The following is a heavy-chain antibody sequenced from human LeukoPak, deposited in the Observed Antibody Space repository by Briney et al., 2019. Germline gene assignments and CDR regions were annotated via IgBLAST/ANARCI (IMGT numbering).Heavy chain of an antibody. J-gene: IGHJ6*02. CDR2: ISAYNGNT. D-gene: IGHD1-26*01. V-gene: IGHV1-18*01. CDR1: GYTFTSYG. CDR3: ASHSGSYSPYYYGMDV. Sequence: ASVKVSCKASGYTFTSYGISWVRQAPGQGLEWMGWISAYNGNTNYAQKLQGRVTMTTDTSTSTAYMELRSLRSDDTAVYYCASHSGSYSPYYYGMDVWGQGTTVTVSS.